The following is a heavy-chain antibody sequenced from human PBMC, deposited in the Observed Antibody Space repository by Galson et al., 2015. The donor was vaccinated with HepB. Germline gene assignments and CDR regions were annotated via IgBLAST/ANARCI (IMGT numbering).Heavy chain of an antibody. CDR3: ARGYYDSSGPPAEYFQH. D-gene: IGHD3-22*01. CDR2: INPNSGGT. Sequence: SVKVSCKASGYTFIDYHVHWVRQAPGQGLEWMGWINPNSGGTNYAQKFQGKVTMTRDTSINTAYMELSRLRSDDTAVYYCARGYYDSSGPPAEYFQHWGQGTLVTVS. CDR1: GYTFIDYH. J-gene: IGHJ1*01. V-gene: IGHV1-2*02.